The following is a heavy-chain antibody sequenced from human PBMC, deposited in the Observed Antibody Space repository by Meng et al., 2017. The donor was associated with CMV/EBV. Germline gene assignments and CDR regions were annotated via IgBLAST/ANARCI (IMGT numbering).Heavy chain of an antibody. D-gene: IGHD3-10*01. CDR2: INHSGST. V-gene: IGHV4-34*01. J-gene: IGHJ5*02. Sequence: SRAGAVYGRSFSGCYWSWIGQHPGKGLEWIGEINHSGSTNYDPSLKSRVTISVDTSKNQFSLKLSSVTAADTAVYYCARFGELEWFDPWGQGTLVTVSS. CDR1: GRSFSGCY. CDR3: ARFGELEWFDP.